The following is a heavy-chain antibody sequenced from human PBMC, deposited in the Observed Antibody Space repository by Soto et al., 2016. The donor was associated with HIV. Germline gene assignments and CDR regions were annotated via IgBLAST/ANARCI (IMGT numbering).Heavy chain of an antibody. D-gene: IGHD2-2*01. V-gene: IGHV3-74*01. CDR2: INSDGSST. CDR1: GFTFSNYW. Sequence: EVQLVESGGGLVQPGGSLRLSCAASGFTFSNYWMHWVRQAPGKGLVWVSRINSDGSSTNFADSVKGRFTISRDNAKSTLNLQMKSLRVEDTGVYYCARDRSPYCGTTSCYSNWFDPWGQGTLVTVS. CDR3: ARDRSPYCGTTSCYSNWFDP. J-gene: IGHJ5*02.